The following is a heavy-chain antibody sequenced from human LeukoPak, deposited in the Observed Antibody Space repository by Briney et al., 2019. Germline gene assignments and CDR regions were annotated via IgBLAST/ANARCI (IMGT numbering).Heavy chain of an antibody. CDR2: SYPRDSDT. CDR1: GYSFTSYW. D-gene: IGHD5-18*01. CDR3: ATHREAGDTAMAYYYGMDV. Sequence: GESLKISCKGSGYSFTSYWIGWVRQMPGKGLEWMGISYPRDSDTRYSPSFQGQVTISADKSISTAYLQWSSLKASDTAMYYCATHREAGDTAMAYYYGMDVWGQGTTVTVSS. J-gene: IGHJ6*02. V-gene: IGHV5-51*01.